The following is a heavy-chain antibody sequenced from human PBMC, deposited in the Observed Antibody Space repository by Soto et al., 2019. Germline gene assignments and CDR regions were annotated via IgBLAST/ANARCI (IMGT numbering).Heavy chain of an antibody. J-gene: IGHJ5*02. V-gene: IGHV4-39*01. CDR2: IYYSGST. CDR3: ARHGVKWELLGWFDP. CDR1: GGSISSSSYY. Sequence: QLQLQESGPGLVKPSETLSLTCTVSGGSISSSSYYWGWIRQPPGKGLEWIGSIYYSGSTYYNPSLKSRVTISVDTSKNQFSLKLSSVTAADTAVYYCARHGVKWELLGWFDPWGQGTLVTVSS. D-gene: IGHD1-26*01.